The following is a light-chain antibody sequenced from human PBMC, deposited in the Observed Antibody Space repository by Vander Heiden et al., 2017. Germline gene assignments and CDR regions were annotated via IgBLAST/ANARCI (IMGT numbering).Light chain of an antibody. J-gene: IGLJ3*02. V-gene: IGLV3-21*01. CDR2: SDT. Sequence: VPPQPPSLSVAAGETATLPCGGVKLGTRNVQWYQQRPGQSPVLVVYSDTDRRSGIPDRDCGSNSGNTATLTINRAEAGDEADYYCQVWDRGSDHVVFGGGTKLTVL. CDR1: KLGTRN. CDR3: QVWDRGSDHVV.